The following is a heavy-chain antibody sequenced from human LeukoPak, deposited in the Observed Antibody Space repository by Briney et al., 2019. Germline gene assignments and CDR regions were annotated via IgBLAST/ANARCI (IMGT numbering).Heavy chain of an antibody. D-gene: IGHD3-9*01. V-gene: IGHV3-23*01. CDR1: GFTFSNYA. J-gene: IGHJ4*02. CDR2: VTGSGGST. Sequence: GASLRLSCVASGFTFSNYAMSWVRQAPGKRLEWVSAVTGSGGSTYYADSVKGRFTISRDNSRSTLFLQMNSLRAEDTAIYYCAKWGDFDILTGYYVSVFWGQGTLVTVSS. CDR3: AKWGDFDILTGYYVSVF.